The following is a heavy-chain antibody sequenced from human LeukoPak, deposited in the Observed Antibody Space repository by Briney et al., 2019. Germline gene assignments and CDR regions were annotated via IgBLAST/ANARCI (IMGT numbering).Heavy chain of an antibody. J-gene: IGHJ4*02. CDR3: AKGKLDPFDY. Sequence: PGGSLRLPCAASGFTFSDYSMNWVRQAPGKGLEWVSGISGSGGSTYYADSVKGRFTISRDNSKNALYLQMNSLRAEDTAVYYCAKGKLDPFDYWGQGTLVTVSS. CDR1: GFTFSDYS. D-gene: IGHD1-1*01. V-gene: IGHV3-23*01. CDR2: ISGSGGST.